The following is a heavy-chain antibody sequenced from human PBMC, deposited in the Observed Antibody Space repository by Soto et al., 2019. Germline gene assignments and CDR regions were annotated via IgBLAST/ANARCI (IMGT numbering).Heavy chain of an antibody. Sequence: SETLSLTCTVSGGSISSSSYYWGWIRQPPGKGLEWIGSIYYSGSTYYNPSLKSRVTISVDTSKNQFSLKLSSVTAADTAVYYCARLAVTTDAFDYWGQGTLVTVS. CDR3: ARLAVTTDAFDY. CDR2: IYYSGST. D-gene: IGHD4-17*01. V-gene: IGHV4-39*01. J-gene: IGHJ4*02. CDR1: GGSISSSSYY.